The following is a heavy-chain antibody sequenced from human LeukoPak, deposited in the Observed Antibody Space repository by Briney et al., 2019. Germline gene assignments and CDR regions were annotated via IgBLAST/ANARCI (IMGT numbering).Heavy chain of an antibody. CDR1: GFTCISYW. J-gene: IGHJ4*02. Sequence: GGSLRLSCAASGFTCISYWMSWGRQAPGKGLEWGANIKQDGSEKYYVDSVKGRFTISRDNAKNSLYLQMNSLRAEDTAVYYCARGRDDYGGYFDYWGQGTLVTVSS. CDR3: ARGRDDYGGYFDY. CDR2: IKQDGSEK. V-gene: IGHV3-7*01. D-gene: IGHD4-17*01.